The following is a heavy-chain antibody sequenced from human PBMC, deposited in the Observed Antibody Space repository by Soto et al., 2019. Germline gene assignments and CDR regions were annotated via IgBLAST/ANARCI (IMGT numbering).Heavy chain of an antibody. V-gene: IGHV3-23*01. Sequence: EVQLLESGGDLVQPGGSLRLSCAASGFIFSSYAMNWVRQSPGKGLEWVSSISGSGGSTYYADSVKGRFTISRDNSKNTLYLQMNSLRIEDTAVYYCAKSLSSSWYPEPDYWGQGTLVTVSS. J-gene: IGHJ4*02. CDR1: GFIFSSYA. D-gene: IGHD6-13*01. CDR2: ISGSGGST. CDR3: AKSLSSSWYPEPDY.